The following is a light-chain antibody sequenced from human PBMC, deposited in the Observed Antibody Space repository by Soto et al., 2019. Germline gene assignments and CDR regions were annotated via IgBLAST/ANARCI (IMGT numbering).Light chain of an antibody. Sequence: EIVLTQSPAALSLSPGERATLSCRASQSVSNYLAWYQQRPGRAPRLLIYDASHRATGIPARFSGSGSGTDFTLTINSLEPEDFAFYYCQQRGDRTRPFGQGTKLEIK. CDR2: DAS. J-gene: IGKJ2*01. V-gene: IGKV3-11*01. CDR3: QQRGDRTRP. CDR1: QSVSNY.